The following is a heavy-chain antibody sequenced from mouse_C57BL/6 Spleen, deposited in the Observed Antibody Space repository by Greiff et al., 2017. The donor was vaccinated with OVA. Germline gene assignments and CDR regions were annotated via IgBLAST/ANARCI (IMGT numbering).Heavy chain of an antibody. D-gene: IGHD2-1*01. Sequence: EVKLMESGPGLVKPSQSLSLTCSVTGYSITSGYYWNWIRQFPGNKLEWMGYISYDGSNNYNPSLKNRISITRDTSKNQFFLKLNSVTTEDTATYYCARGWYLDYWGQGTTLTVSS. V-gene: IGHV3-6*01. CDR2: ISYDGSN. CDR1: GYSITSGYY. CDR3: ARGWYLDY. J-gene: IGHJ2*01.